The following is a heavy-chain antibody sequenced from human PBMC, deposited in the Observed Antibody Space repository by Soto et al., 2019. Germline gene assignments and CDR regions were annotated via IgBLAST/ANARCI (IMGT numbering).Heavy chain of an antibody. D-gene: IGHD5-18*01. Sequence: PGGSLRLSYAASGFTFSSYWMSWVRQAPGKGLEWVANIKQDGSEKYYVDSVKGRFTISRDNAKNSLYLQMNSLRAEDTAVYYCARDDGYSYALDAFDIWGQGTMVTVSS. V-gene: IGHV3-7*01. CDR1: GFTFSSYW. CDR2: IKQDGSEK. CDR3: ARDDGYSYALDAFDI. J-gene: IGHJ3*02.